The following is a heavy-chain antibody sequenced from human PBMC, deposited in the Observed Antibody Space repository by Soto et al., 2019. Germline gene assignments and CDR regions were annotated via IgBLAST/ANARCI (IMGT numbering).Heavy chain of an antibody. CDR1: GYTFTSYR. CDR2: INPTGPST. Sequence: EASVKVSCKASGYTFTSYRMHWVRQAPGQGLEWMGMINPTGPSTTYAEKFQGRVTMTSDTSTRTVYMELSNLRSEDTAIYFCARGYGSSSPWFDPWGQGTLVTVSS. D-gene: IGHD6-6*01. CDR3: ARGYGSSSPWFDP. V-gene: IGHV1-46*01. J-gene: IGHJ5*02.